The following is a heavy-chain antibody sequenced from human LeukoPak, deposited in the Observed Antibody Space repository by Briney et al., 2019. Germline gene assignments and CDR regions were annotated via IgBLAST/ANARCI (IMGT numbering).Heavy chain of an antibody. CDR3: ARHTWQLLPFDD. CDR2: INHGGST. D-gene: IGHD2-15*01. Sequence: SETLSLTCAVYDGSFSGDFWSWIRQSPGKGLEWIGEINHGGSTTYNPSLQSRVTMSVDTSTNQISLKMTSVTAADTAIYYCARHTWQLLPFDDWGQGTQVTISS. CDR1: DGSFSGDF. V-gene: IGHV4-34*01. J-gene: IGHJ4*02.